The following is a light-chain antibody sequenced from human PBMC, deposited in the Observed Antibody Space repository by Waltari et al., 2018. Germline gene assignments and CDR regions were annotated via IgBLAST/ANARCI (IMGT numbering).Light chain of an antibody. Sequence: QSALTQPRSVSGSPGHSVTISCTGTSSDVGGYDYVSWYQQHPGKAPKLVIYDVNKRPSGVPDRFSGSKSGNTASLTISGLQADDEADYNCCSYAGRATWAFGGGTKLTAL. CDR2: DVN. J-gene: IGLJ3*02. CDR3: CSYAGRATWA. CDR1: SSDVGGYDY. V-gene: IGLV2-11*01.